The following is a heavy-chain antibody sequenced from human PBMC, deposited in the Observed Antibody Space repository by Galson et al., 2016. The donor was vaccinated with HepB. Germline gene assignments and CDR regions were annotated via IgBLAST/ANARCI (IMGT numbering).Heavy chain of an antibody. J-gene: IGHJ1*01. CDR3: ATRLGYCRGGTCFGRY. CDR1: GFSVSDNY. Sequence: SLRLSCAVSGFSVSDNYMSWVRQAPGKGLEWVSLIYSDGRTHHAESVKGRFTISRDNTKNTVYLQMNSLRVEGSAIYYCATRLGYCRGGTCFGRYWGQG. D-gene: IGHD2-15*01. CDR2: IYSDGRT. V-gene: IGHV3-53*01.